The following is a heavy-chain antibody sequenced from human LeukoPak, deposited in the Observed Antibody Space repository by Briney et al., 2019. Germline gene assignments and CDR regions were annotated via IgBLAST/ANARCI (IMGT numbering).Heavy chain of an antibody. Sequence: SETLSLTCTVSGVSISSSNSYWGWIRQPPGKGLEWIGEINHSGSTNYNPSLKSRVTISVDTSKNQFSLKLSSVTAADTAVYYCARGFLYNPYYYDSSGYYPDAFDIWGQGTMVTVSS. CDR2: INHSGST. J-gene: IGHJ3*02. CDR3: ARGFLYNPYYYDSSGYYPDAFDI. V-gene: IGHV4-39*07. CDR1: GVSISSSNSY. D-gene: IGHD3-22*01.